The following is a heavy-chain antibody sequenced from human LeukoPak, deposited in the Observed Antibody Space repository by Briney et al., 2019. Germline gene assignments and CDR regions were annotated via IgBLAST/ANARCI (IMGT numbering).Heavy chain of an antibody. Sequence: GGSLRLSCAAYGFTFSSYSMNWVRQAPGRGLEWVSSISSSSYIYYADSVKGRFTISRDNAKNSLYLQMNSLRAEDTAVYYCAREGDTALDYWGQGTLVTFAS. J-gene: IGHJ4*02. CDR3: AREGDTALDY. CDR1: GFTFSSYS. CDR2: ISSSSYI. V-gene: IGHV3-21*01. D-gene: IGHD2-21*01.